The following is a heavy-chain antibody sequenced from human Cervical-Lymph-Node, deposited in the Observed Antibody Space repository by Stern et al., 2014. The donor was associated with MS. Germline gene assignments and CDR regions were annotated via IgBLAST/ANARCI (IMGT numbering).Heavy chain of an antibody. Sequence: QVQLVQSGAEVKKPGSSVKVSCKASGGPFNNHVISWVRQAPGQGLEWMGGTVPLFGTPDYARKFQSRVTITADKSTSTVHMVLSSLHREDTGIYCCANRDMGYTYGRHDYWGQGTLVTVS. J-gene: IGHJ4*02. CDR3: ANRDMGYTYGRHDY. D-gene: IGHD5-12*01. CDR2: TVPLFGTP. CDR1: GGPFNNHV. V-gene: IGHV1-69*06.